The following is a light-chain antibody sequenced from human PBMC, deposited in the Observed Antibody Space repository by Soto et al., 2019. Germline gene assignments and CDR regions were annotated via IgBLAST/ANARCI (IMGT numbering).Light chain of an antibody. CDR1: SSDVGGYNY. Sequence: QSALTQPRSVSGSPGQSVTISCTGTSSDVGGYNYVSWYQQHPGKAPKLMIYDVSKRPSGVPDRFSGSKSGASVSLAVSRLQSEDEADYYCATWDDSLNGWVFGGGTKLTVL. CDR3: ATWDDSLNGWV. CDR2: DVS. J-gene: IGLJ3*02. V-gene: IGLV2-11*01.